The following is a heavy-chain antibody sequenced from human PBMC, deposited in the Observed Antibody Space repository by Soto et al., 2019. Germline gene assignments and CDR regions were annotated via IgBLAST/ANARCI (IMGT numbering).Heavy chain of an antibody. CDR1: EYSFTGHY. J-gene: IGHJ5*02. CDR2: IDPKSGDT. V-gene: IGHV1-2*02. Sequence: ASVKVSCKASEYSFTGHYLHWVRQAPGQGLEWMGWIDPKSGDTNYAQKFQDRVTMTRDTSSSTAYMDLSRLRSDDTAVYYCARDYDKSGYDYFDPWGQGTLVTV. CDR3: ARDYDKSGYDYFDP. D-gene: IGHD3-22*01.